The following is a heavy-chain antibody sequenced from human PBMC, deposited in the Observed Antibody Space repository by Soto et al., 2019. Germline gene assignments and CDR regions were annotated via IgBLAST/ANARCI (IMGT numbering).Heavy chain of an antibody. CDR1: GFTFISYG. D-gene: IGHD3-3*01. V-gene: IGHV3-30*03. Sequence: WGSLRLSCAASGFTFISYGIHFFRHSAGKGLEWVAVISYDGSNKYYADSVKGRFTISRDNSKNTLYLQMNSLRAEDTAVYYCADTRYDFWSGYLGYWGQGTLVTVSS. CDR2: ISYDGSNK. J-gene: IGHJ4*02. CDR3: ADTRYDFWSGYLGY.